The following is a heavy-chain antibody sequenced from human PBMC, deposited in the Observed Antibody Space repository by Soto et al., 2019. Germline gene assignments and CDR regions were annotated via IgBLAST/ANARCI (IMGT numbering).Heavy chain of an antibody. J-gene: IGHJ6*02. CDR1: GFTFSDHY. CDR2: TRNKAYTYTT. CDR3: WNSFWSGYSYGMDV. Sequence: EVQLVESGGGLVQPGGSLRLSCAASGFTFSDHYMDWVRQAPGKGLEWVGRTRNKAYTYTTEYAASVKGRFTISRDDSKNSLYLQKNSLKTEDKAVYYCWNSFWSGYSYGMDVWGQGTTVTVSS. D-gene: IGHD3-3*01. V-gene: IGHV3-72*01.